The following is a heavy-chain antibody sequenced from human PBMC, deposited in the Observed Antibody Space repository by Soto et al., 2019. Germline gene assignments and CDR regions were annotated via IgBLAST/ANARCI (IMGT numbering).Heavy chain of an antibody. CDR3: AKDRAGSTSSVHYYYYMVV. CDR2: VSGSGIST. Sequence: GGSLRLSCAASGFIFSSYAMSWVRQVTGKGLEKVSVVSGSGISTDYADSVKGRFTISRDNSKNTLYLQLNSLRAEDTAVYYCAKDRAGSTSSVHYYYYMVVWGKGT. D-gene: IGHD6-6*01. J-gene: IGHJ6*03. CDR1: GFIFSSYA. V-gene: IGHV3-23*01.